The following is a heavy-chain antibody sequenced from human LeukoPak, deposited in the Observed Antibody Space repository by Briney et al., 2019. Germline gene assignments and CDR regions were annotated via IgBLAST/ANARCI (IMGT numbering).Heavy chain of an antibody. J-gene: IGHJ4*02. Sequence: GGSLRLSCAASGFAFDDYGMNWVRQAPGKGLEWVSGINWNGGSSEYADSVKGRFTISRDNAKNSLFLQMSSLRPEDTALYYCVRETRGRIAVVPAAMFDYWGQGALVIVSS. CDR1: GFAFDDYG. CDR3: VRETRGRIAVVPAAMFDY. D-gene: IGHD2-2*01. V-gene: IGHV3-20*04. CDR2: INWNGGSS.